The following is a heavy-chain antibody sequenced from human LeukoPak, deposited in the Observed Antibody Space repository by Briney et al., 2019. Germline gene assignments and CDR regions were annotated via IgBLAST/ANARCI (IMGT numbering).Heavy chain of an antibody. CDR1: GGSISSYY. CDR2: IYTSGST. J-gene: IGHJ4*02. CDR3: ARGPMFFGVAYCDY. D-gene: IGHD3-3*01. Sequence: SETLSLTCTVSGGSISSYYWSWIRQPAGKGLEWIGRIYTSGSTNYNPSPKSRVTMSVDTSKNQFSLKLSSVTAADTAVYYCARGPMFFGVAYCDYWGQGTLVTVSS. V-gene: IGHV4-4*07.